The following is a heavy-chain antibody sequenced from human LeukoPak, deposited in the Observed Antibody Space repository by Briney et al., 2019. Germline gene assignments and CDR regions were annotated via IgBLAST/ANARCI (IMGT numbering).Heavy chain of an antibody. D-gene: IGHD3-3*01. J-gene: IGHJ4*02. CDR3: STSHDISSGYYAFFDF. CDR2: IKPNSGET. Sequence: ASVKVSCKASGYTLTGYDIHWVRQAPGQGLEWRGYIKPNSGETDYAQKFQGRVTLTRDTSTSTVYMELNRLSYDDTAVYYCSTSHDISSGYYAFFDFWGQGTLLTVSS. V-gene: IGHV1-2*02. CDR1: GYTLTGYD.